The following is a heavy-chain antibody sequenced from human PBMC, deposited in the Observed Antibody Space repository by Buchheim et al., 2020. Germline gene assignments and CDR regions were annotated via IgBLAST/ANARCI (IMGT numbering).Heavy chain of an antibody. CDR2: IKQDGSEK. CDR1: GFTFTTYW. D-gene: IGHD3-9*01. Sequence: EVQLVESGGGLVQPGGSLRLSCGASGFTFTTYWMSWVRQAPGKGLEWLANIKQDGSEKYYVDSVKGRFTISRDNAKNSLYLQMNSLRAEDTAVYYCARDCHVLRYFDWGRDAFDIWGQGT. J-gene: IGHJ3*02. CDR3: ARDCHVLRYFDWGRDAFDI. V-gene: IGHV3-7*01.